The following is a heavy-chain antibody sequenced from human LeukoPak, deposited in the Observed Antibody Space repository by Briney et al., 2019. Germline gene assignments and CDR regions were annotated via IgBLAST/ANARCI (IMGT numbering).Heavy chain of an antibody. D-gene: IGHD3-16*01. CDR2: IYYSGST. CDR3: ARERMGPGEAFDI. J-gene: IGHJ3*02. Sequence: SETLSLTCTVSGGSISSYYWSWIRQPPGKGLEWIGYIYYSGSTNYNPSLKSRVTISVDTSKNQFSLKLSSVTAADTAVYYCARERMGPGEAFDIWGQGTMVTVSS. V-gene: IGHV4-59*01. CDR1: GGSISSYY.